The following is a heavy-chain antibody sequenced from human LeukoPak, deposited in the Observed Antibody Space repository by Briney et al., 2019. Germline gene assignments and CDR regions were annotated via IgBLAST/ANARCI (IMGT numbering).Heavy chain of an antibody. J-gene: IGHJ4*02. V-gene: IGHV1-46*01. CDR2: INPSGGST. CDR3: ARDPKSGARKYYFDY. D-gene: IGHD1-26*01. CDR1: GYTFTSYY. Sequence: ASVKVSCKASGYTFTSYYMHWVRQAPGQGLEWMGIINPSGGSTSYAQKSQGRVTMTRDTSTSTVYMELSSLRSEDTAVYYCARDPKSGARKYYFDYWGQGTLVTVSS.